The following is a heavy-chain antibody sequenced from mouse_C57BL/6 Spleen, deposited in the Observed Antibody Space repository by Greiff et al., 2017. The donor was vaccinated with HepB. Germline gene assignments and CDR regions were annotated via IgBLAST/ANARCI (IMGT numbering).Heavy chain of an antibody. D-gene: IGHD3-2*02. V-gene: IGHV5-6*02. CDR1: GFTFSSYG. Sequence: EVKLMESGGDLVKPGGSLKLSCAASGFTFSSYGMSWVRQTPDKRLEWVATISSGGSYTYYPDSVKGRFTISRDNAKNTLYLQMSSLKSEDTAMYYCARRSSSGYGYWGQGTTLTVSS. J-gene: IGHJ2*01. CDR2: ISSGGSYT. CDR3: ARRSSSGYGY.